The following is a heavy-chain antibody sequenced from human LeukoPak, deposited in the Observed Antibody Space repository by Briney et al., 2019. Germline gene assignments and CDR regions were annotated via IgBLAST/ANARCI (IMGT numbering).Heavy chain of an antibody. D-gene: IGHD3-10*01. CDR1: GFTFSSYG. V-gene: IGHV3-30*18. Sequence: GGSLRLSCAASGFTFSSYGMHWVRPAPGKGLEWVAVISYDGSNKYYADSVKGRFTISRDNSKYTLFLQMNSLRAEDTAVYYCAKWRIGESAQYYFDYWGQGTLVTVSS. CDR3: AKWRIGESAQYYFDY. J-gene: IGHJ4*02. CDR2: ISYDGSNK.